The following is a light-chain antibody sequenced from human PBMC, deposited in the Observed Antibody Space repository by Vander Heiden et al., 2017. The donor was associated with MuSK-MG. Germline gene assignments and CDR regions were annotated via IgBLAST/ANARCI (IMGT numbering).Light chain of an antibody. CDR1: QSLLHSNGYNY. CDR3: SQGLQTTPT. J-gene: IGKJ1*01. Sequence: IVMTHSPLSLPVPPAAPASIPCRSSQSLLHSNGYNYLDWYLQKPGQTAQLLLYLGSNRVHGVLDRLSGSGSGRAFTLKIIGVEAADVGVYYCSQGLQTTPTFGQGTKVEIK. V-gene: IGKV2-28*01. CDR2: LGS.